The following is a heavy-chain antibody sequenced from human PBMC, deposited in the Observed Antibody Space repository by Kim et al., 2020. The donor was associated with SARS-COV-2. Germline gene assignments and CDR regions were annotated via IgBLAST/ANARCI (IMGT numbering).Heavy chain of an antibody. J-gene: IGHJ6*02. V-gene: IGHV3-21*01. D-gene: IGHD2-15*01. CDR1: GFTFSSYS. CDR2: ISSSSSYI. CDR3: AREDCSGGSCYSVGYYYYGMDV. Sequence: GSLRLSCAASGFTFSSYSMNWVRQAPGKGLEWVSSISSSSSYIYYADSVKGRFTISRDNAKNSLYLQMNSLRAEDTAVYYCAREDCSGGSCYSVGYYYYGMDVWGQGTTVTVSS.